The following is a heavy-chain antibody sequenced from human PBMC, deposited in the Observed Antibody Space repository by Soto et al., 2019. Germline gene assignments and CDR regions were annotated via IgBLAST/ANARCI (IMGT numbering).Heavy chain of an antibody. D-gene: IGHD1-1*01. Sequence: ASVKVSCKASGYTFTSYDIYWVRQATGQGLEWMGWLNPNTGNSGYAQKFQGRITVTSDTSINTVHMELSSLRSEDTAVYYCARRAETNGWNGFGADKYYFDFWGQGTLVTVPS. J-gene: IGHJ4*02. CDR3: ARRAETNGWNGFGADKYYFDF. V-gene: IGHV1-8*01. CDR1: GYTFTSYD. CDR2: LNPNTGNS.